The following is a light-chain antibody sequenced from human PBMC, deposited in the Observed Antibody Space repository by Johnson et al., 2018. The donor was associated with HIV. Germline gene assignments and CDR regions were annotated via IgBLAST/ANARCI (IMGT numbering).Light chain of an antibody. CDR3: GTWDSRLNAYV. CDR1: SSNIGNNY. J-gene: IGLJ1*01. Sequence: QSVLTQPPSVSAAPGQKVTISCSGSSSNIGNNYVSWYQQLPGTAPKLLIYDTYKRFFEIPDRFSGSKSGTSATLGITGLQTGDEADYYCGTWDSRLNAYVFGAGTKVTVL. V-gene: IGLV1-51*01. CDR2: DTY.